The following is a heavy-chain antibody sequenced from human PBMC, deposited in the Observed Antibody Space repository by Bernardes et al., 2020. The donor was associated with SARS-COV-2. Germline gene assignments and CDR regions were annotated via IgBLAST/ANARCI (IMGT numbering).Heavy chain of an antibody. V-gene: IGHV3-33*01. Sequence: GGTLRLSCAASGFTFSSCGMHWVRRTPGKGLEWVAVIWYDGSNEFYTDSVKGRFTISRDNPKNTLYLHMNSLRAEDTAVYYCARDAYDACDIWGQGTMVTVSS. D-gene: IGHD2-21*01. CDR3: ARDAYDACDI. J-gene: IGHJ3*02. CDR2: IWYDGSNE. CDR1: GFTFSSCG.